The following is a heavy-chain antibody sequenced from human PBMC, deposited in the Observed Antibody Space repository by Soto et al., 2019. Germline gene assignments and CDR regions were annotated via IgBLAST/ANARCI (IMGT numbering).Heavy chain of an antibody. J-gene: IGHJ1*01. V-gene: IGHV3-9*01. CDR3: AKDRSGSYPGAEYFQH. CDR2: ISWNSGSI. Sequence: EVQLVESGGGLVQPGRSLRLSCAASGFTFDDYAMHWVRQAPGKGLEWVSGISWNSGSIGYADSVKGRFTISRDNAKNFLYLQMNSLRAEDTALYYCAKDRSGSYPGAEYFQHWGQGTLVTVSS. CDR1: GFTFDDYA. D-gene: IGHD1-26*01.